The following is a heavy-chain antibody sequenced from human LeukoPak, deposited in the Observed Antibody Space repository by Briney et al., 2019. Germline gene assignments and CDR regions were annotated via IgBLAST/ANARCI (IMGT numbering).Heavy chain of an antibody. Sequence: SSETLSLTCTVSGGSIRSYYWSWIRQPPGKGLEWIGYIYYSGSTNYNPSLKSRVTISIDTSKKQFSLRLTSVTAADTAVYYCARDPYADYGSFDYWGQGTLVTVSS. CDR1: GGSIRSYY. D-gene: IGHD4-17*01. CDR3: ARDPYADYGSFDY. V-gene: IGHV4-59*01. J-gene: IGHJ4*02. CDR2: IYYSGST.